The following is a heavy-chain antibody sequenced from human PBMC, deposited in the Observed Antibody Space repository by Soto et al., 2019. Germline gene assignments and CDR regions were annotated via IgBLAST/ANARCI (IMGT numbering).Heavy chain of an antibody. J-gene: IGHJ4*02. D-gene: IGHD6-6*01. CDR2: IIPIFGTA. Sequence: ASVKVSCKASGGTFSSYAISWVRQAPGQGLEWMGGIIPIFGTANYAQKFQGRVTITADESTSTAYMELSSLRSEDTAVYYCARVAYLTARCFDYWGQGTLVTVSS. CDR1: GGTFSSYA. V-gene: IGHV1-69*13. CDR3: ARVAYLTARCFDY.